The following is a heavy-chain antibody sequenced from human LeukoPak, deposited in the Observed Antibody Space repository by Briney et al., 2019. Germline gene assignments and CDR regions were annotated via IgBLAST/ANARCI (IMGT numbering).Heavy chain of an antibody. J-gene: IGHJ4*02. CDR3: ARDEGSSGLVDY. CDR2: INPSGTST. V-gene: IGHV1-46*01. Sequence: EASVKVSCKASGFTVTSYYMHWVRQAPGQGLEWMGVINPSGTSTSYAQKFQGRVTMTRDTPTSTVYMEMSSLRSEDTAVYYCARDEGSSGLVDYWGQGTLVTVSS. D-gene: IGHD6-19*01. CDR1: GFTVTSYY.